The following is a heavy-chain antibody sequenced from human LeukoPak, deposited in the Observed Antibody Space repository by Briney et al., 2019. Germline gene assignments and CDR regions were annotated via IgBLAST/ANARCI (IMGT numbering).Heavy chain of an antibody. V-gene: IGHV3-7*01. D-gene: IGHD3-3*01. CDR3: ARIPRPALRFVGMDV. Sequence: GGSLRLSCAASGFTSSSYWMSWVRQAPGKGLEWVANIKQDGSERSYVDSVKGRFTISRDNAKNSLYLQMNSLRAEDTAVYYCARIPRPALRFVGMDVWAKGPRSPSP. J-gene: IGHJ6*02. CDR1: GFTSSSYW. CDR2: IKQDGSER.